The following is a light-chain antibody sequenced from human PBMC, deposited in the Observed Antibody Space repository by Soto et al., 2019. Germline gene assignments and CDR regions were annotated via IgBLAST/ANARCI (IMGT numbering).Light chain of an antibody. CDR2: DVS. Sequence: QSALTQPASVSGFPGQSITISCTGTSSDVGGYNYVSWYQHHPGKAPKLMIFDVSNRPSGVSNRFSGSKSGNTVSLTISGLQPEDEADYYCSSYTTSNTRQIVFGTGTKVTVL. CDR3: SSYTTSNTRQIV. J-gene: IGLJ1*01. V-gene: IGLV2-14*03. CDR1: SSDVGGYNY.